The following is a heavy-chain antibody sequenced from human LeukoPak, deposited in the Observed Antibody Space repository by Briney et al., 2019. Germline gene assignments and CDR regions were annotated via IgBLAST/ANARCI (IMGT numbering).Heavy chain of an antibody. V-gene: IGHV4-61*10. D-gene: IGHD3-10*01. CDR2: IYYSGST. CDR1: GGSISSGSYY. CDR3: ANWYGSGSYPLEY. J-gene: IGHJ4*02. Sequence: SETLSLTCTVSGGSISSGSYYWSWIRQPAGKGLEWIGYIYYSGSTNYNPSLKSRVTISVDTSKTQFSLKLSSVTAADTAIYYCANWYGSGSYPLEYCGQGTLVTVSS.